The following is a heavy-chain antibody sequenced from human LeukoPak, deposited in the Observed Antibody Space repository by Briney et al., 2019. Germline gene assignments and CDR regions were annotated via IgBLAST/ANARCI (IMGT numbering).Heavy chain of an antibody. Sequence: GESLKISCKCSGYSFTIYWICWVRHMPGKGLEWMGIIYPGDSDNRYSPSFQGQVTISADKSISTAYLQWSSLKASDTAMYYCASMYTAGTGTWGQGTLVTVSS. CDR2: IYPGDSDN. CDR3: ASMYTAGTGT. D-gene: IGHD1-14*01. CDR1: GYSFTIYW. V-gene: IGHV5-51*01. J-gene: IGHJ5*02.